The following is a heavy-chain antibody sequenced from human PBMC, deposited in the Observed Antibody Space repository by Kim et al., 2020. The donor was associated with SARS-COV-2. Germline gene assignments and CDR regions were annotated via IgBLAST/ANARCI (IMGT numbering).Heavy chain of an antibody. CDR1: GGSLSGHY. Sequence: SQTLSLPCSLNGGSLSGHYWSWIRQPPGKGLEWIGDVTGSGNSNYNPSLKSRVTISVDTSKNQFSLKLTSVTAADTAVYYCARGGLIDVWGGVDAFDVWGQGTMATVS. D-gene: IGHD3-3*01. CDR3: ARGGLIDVWGGVDAFDV. J-gene: IGHJ3*01. V-gene: IGHV4-34*01. CDR2: VTGSGNS.